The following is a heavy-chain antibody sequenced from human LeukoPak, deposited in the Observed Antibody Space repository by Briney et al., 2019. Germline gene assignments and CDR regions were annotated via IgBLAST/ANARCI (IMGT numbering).Heavy chain of an antibody. CDR2: INHSGSP. D-gene: IGHD5-12*01. CDR3: ARGGYVPTH. V-gene: IGHV4-34*01. J-gene: IGHJ4*02. Sequence: SETLSFTCAVYGGSFSGYYWSWIRQPPGKGLEWIGEINHSGSPNCNPSLKSRVTISVDTSKNQFSLKLSSVTAADTAVYYCARGGYVPTHWGQGTLVTVSS. CDR1: GGSFSGYY.